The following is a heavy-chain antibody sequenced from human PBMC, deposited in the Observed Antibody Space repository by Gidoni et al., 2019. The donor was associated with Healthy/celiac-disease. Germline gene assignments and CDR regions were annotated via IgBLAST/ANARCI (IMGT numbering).Heavy chain of an antibody. CDR2: ISSSSGYI. V-gene: IGHV3-21*01. Sequence: EVQLVESGGGLVKPGGSLRLSCAASGFTFSSYSMNWVRQAPGKGLELVSSISSSSGYIYYADSVKGRFTISRDKAKNSLYLQMNSLRAEDTAVYYCARPNYYDSSGYYYRYYFDYWGQGTLVTVSS. CDR1: GFTFSSYS. J-gene: IGHJ4*02. D-gene: IGHD3-22*01. CDR3: ARPNYYDSSGYYYRYYFDY.